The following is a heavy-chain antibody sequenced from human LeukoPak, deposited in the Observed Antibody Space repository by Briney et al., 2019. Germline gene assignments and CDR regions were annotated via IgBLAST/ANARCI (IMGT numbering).Heavy chain of an antibody. J-gene: IGHJ4*02. Sequence: SETLSLTCAVYGGSFSGYYWSWIRQPPGKGLGWIGYIYYSGSTNYNPSLKSRVTISVDTSKNQFSLKLSSVTAADTAVYYCARVGDILTGYRGIDYWGQGTLVTVSS. CDR1: GGSFSGYY. CDR3: ARVGDILTGYRGIDY. V-gene: IGHV4-59*01. CDR2: IYYSGST. D-gene: IGHD3-9*01.